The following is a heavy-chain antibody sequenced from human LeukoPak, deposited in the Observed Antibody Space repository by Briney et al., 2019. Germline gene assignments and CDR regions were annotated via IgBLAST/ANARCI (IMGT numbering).Heavy chain of an antibody. CDR3: ARDPLHSGYDENGY. J-gene: IGHJ4*02. CDR2: INPNSGGT. V-gene: IGHV1-2*02. CDR1: GYTFTGYY. Sequence: GASVKVSCKASGYTFTGYYMHWVRQAPGQGLEWMGWINPNSGGTNYAQKFQGRVTMTRDTSISTAYMELSRLRSDDTAVYYCARDPLHSGYDENGYWSQGTLVTVSS. D-gene: IGHD5-12*01.